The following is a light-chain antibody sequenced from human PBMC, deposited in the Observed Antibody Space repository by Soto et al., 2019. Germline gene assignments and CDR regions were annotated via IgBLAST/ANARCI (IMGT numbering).Light chain of an antibody. Sequence: EIVLTQSPGTLSLSPGERATLSCRASQSVSSSYLAWYQQKPGQAPRLLTYGASSRATGIPDRFSGSGSGTDFTLSISRLEPEDFAVYSCLQYGISPLTFGGGTKVEIK. V-gene: IGKV3-20*01. CDR3: LQYGISPLT. CDR2: GAS. J-gene: IGKJ4*01. CDR1: QSVSSSY.